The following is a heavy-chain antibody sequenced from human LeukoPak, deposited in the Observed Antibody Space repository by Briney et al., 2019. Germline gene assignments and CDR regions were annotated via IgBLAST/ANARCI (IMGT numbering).Heavy chain of an antibody. D-gene: IGHD3-22*01. CDR3: AKPITMIVVGFDY. J-gene: IGHJ4*02. CDR2: INSNGGSI. V-gene: IGHV3-23*01. CDR1: GFTFSSYA. Sequence: PGGSLRLSCAASGFTFSSYAMNWVRQAPGKGLEWVSTINSNGGSIYYADSVKGRFTISRDNSKNTLYLQMNSLRAEDTAVYYCAKPITMIVVGFDYWGQGILVTVSS.